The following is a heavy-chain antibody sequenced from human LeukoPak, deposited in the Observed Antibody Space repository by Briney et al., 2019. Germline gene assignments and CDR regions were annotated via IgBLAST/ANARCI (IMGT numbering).Heavy chain of an antibody. CDR3: ARADPYYYDSSGYYSP. J-gene: IGHJ5*02. V-gene: IGHV4-59*01. CDR2: IYYSGST. Sequence: SETLSLTCTVSGGSISSYYWSWIRQPPGKGLEWIGYIYYSGSTNYNPSLKSRVTISVDTSKNQFSLKLSSVTAADTAVYYCARADPYYYDSSGYYSPWGQGTLVTVSS. CDR1: GGSISSYY. D-gene: IGHD3-22*01.